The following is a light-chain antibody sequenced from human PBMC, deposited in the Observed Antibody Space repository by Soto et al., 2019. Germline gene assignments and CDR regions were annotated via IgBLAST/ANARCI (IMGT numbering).Light chain of an antibody. J-gene: IGKJ4*01. V-gene: IGKV1-17*01. CDR3: LQHNSYPLT. Sequence: DIQMTQSPSSLSASVGDRVTITCRASQGIRSDLGWYQQKPGKAPKRLIHAASSLQSGVPSRFSGSGSGTDFTLTTTTLQPEDFATYYCLQHNSYPLTFGGGTKVEIK. CDR1: QGIRSD. CDR2: AAS.